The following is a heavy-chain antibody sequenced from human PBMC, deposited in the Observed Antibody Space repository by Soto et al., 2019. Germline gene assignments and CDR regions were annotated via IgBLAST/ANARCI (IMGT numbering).Heavy chain of an antibody. CDR1: GFTLSTYA. J-gene: IGHJ6*02. D-gene: IGHD3-10*01. V-gene: IGHV3-23*01. CDR3: ARPRNPILPSPRGMDV. CDR2: ISGSGGST. Sequence: PGWSLRLSCAASGFTLSTYAMSWVRQAPGKGLEWVSAISGSGGSTYYADSVKGRFTISRDNSKNTLYLQMNSLRAEDTAVYYCARPRNPILPSPRGMDVRGQRTTVTVSS.